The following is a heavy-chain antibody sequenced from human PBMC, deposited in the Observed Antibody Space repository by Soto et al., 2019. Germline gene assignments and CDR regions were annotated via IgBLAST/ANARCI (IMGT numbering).Heavy chain of an antibody. CDR2: IYYAGST. CDR3: ASDKITGLFDY. CDR1: GGSMISYY. J-gene: IGHJ4*02. D-gene: IGHD2-8*02. Sequence: SETLSLTCTVSGGSMISYYWSWIRQPPGRGLEWIGFIYYAGSTKYNPSLNSRVTISVDTSKNQFSLKLTSVTAADTAVYYCASDKITGLFDYWGQGTLVTVSS. V-gene: IGHV4-59*12.